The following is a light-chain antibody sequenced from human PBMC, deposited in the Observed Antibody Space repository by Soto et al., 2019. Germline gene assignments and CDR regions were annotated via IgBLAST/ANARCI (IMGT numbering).Light chain of an antibody. CDR3: ISYAGSNLLYV. J-gene: IGLJ1*01. Sequence: QSVLTQPASVSGSPGQSITISCSGTRGDVGGYNYVYWHQHHPGKAPKLMIYEVSKRPSGVPDRFSGSKSGNTASLTVSGLQAEDEADYYCISYAGSNLLYVFGTGTKVTVL. V-gene: IGLV2-8*01. CDR2: EVS. CDR1: RGDVGGYNY.